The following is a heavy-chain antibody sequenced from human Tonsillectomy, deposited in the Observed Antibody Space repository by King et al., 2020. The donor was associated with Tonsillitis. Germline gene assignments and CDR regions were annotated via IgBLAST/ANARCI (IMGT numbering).Heavy chain of an antibody. V-gene: IGHV3-23*04. Sequence: VQLVESGGGLVQPGGSLRLSCAASGFTFSSFAMSWVRQAPGKGLEWVSTINTGVDSTYYADSVRGRFANSRDNSKNTLYLEMNSLRAEDTAVYYCAKDLRRELLYDACDIWGQGTMVTVSS. CDR2: INTGVDST. CDR1: GFTFSSFA. D-gene: IGHD1-26*01. J-gene: IGHJ3*02. CDR3: AKDLRRELLYDACDI.